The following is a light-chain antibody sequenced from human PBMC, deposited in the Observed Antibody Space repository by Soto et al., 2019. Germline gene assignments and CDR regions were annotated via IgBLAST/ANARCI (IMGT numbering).Light chain of an antibody. CDR3: QQSGDSPPWT. Sequence: EIVLTQSPGTLSLSPGERATLSCRASQSVTSNYLAWYQQKPGQTHRLLIYSASSRATGIPDRFSGSGSGTDFTLTISSLEPEDFAVYYCQQSGDSPPWTFGQGTKVEIK. CDR1: QSVTSNY. CDR2: SAS. J-gene: IGKJ1*01. V-gene: IGKV3-20*01.